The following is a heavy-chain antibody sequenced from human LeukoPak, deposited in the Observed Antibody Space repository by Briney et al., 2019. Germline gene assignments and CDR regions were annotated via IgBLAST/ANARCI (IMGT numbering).Heavy chain of an antibody. V-gene: IGHV3-66*01. D-gene: IGHD5-24*01. J-gene: IGHJ4*02. CDR2: IYSGGST. Sequence: GGSLRLSCAASGFTFSSYAMSWVRQAPGKGLEWVSVIYSGGSTYYADSVKGRFTISRDNSKNTLYLQMNSLRAEDTAVYYCARDQGYNDYWGQGTLVTVSS. CDR3: ARDQGYNDY. CDR1: GFTFSSYA.